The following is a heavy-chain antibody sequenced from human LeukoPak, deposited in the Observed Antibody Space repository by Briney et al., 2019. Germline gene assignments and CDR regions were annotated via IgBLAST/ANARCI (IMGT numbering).Heavy chain of an antibody. Sequence: GGSLRLSCAASGFTFSSYSMNWVRQAPGKGLEWVSYISSSSSTIYYADSVKGRFTISRDNAKNSLYLQMNSLRAEDTAVYYCAREGYYDISGYQNFDYWGQGTLVTVSS. CDR2: ISSSSSTI. CDR3: AREGYYDISGYQNFDY. V-gene: IGHV3-48*01. CDR1: GFTFSSYS. D-gene: IGHD3-22*01. J-gene: IGHJ4*02.